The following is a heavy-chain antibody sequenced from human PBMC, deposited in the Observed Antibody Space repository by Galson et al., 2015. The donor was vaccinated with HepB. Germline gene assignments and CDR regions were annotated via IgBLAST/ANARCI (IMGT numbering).Heavy chain of an antibody. CDR1: GFTFSDYF. CDR3: ARGSGSFSPPPRMDV. V-gene: IGHV3-11*05. Sequence: SLRLSCATSGFTFSDYFMTWIRQAPGKGLEWVSYISSTSNYAMDADSVRGRFTISRDNAKNSLYLQMNSLRVADTAVYYCARGSGSFSPPPRMDVWGQGTAVTVSS. D-gene: IGHD3-3*01. CDR2: ISSTSNYA. J-gene: IGHJ6*01.